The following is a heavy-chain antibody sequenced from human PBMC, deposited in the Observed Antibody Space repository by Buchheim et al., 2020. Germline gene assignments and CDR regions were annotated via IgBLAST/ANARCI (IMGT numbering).Heavy chain of an antibody. V-gene: IGHV1-46*01. D-gene: IGHD2-2*01. J-gene: IGHJ6*02. CDR3: ARVWGEEGYCSSTSWSYYYYYGMDV. Sequence: QVQLVQSGAEVKKPGASVKVSCKASGYTYTSYYMHWVRQAPGQGLEWMGIINPSGGSTSYAQKYQGRVTMTRHPSTSTVHMELSSLRSEDPAVYYCARVWGEEGYCSSTSWSYYYYYGMDVWGQGTT. CDR1: GYTYTSYY. CDR2: INPSGGST.